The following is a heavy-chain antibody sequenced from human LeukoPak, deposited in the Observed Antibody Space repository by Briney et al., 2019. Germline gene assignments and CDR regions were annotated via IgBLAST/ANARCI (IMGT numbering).Heavy chain of an antibody. Sequence: ASVKVSCKASGYTFTNYGISWVRQAPGQGLEWMGWISAYNGNTNYAQKFQGRVTMTRNTSISTAYMELSSLRSEDTAVYYCARSFLNWGSPGYWGQGTLVTVSS. D-gene: IGHD7-27*01. CDR1: GYTFTNYG. J-gene: IGHJ4*02. V-gene: IGHV1-18*01. CDR2: ISAYNGNT. CDR3: ARSFLNWGSPGY.